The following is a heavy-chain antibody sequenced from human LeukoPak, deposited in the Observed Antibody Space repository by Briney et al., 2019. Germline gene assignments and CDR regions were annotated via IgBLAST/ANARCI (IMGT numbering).Heavy chain of an antibody. CDR2: IIPIFGTA. D-gene: IGHD1-26*01. J-gene: IGHJ6*02. CDR3: ARVYGSYPHYHYYYGMDV. V-gene: IGHV1-69*13. Sequence: SVKVSSKASGGTFSSYAISWVRQAPGQGLEWMGGIIPIFGTANYAQKFQGRVTITADESTSTAYMELSSLRSEDTAVYYCARVYGSYPHYHYYYGMDVWGQGTTVTVSS. CDR1: GGTFSSYA.